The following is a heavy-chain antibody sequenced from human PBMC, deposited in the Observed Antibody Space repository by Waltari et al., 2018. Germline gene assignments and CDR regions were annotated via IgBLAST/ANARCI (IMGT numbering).Heavy chain of an antibody. CDR3: VREKDLGGTCVFDY. V-gene: IGHV3-74*01. J-gene: IGHJ4*02. D-gene: IGHD1-26*01. CDR1: GFSFGKYW. CDR2: INKDASGT. Sequence: EVQLVESGGGLVQPGGSLRLSCAASGFSFGKYWRDWVRQVPGKGLGGGARINKDASGTAYADSVEGRLTISRDNAENTLHLQMTSLTVEDTALYYCVREKDLGGTCVFDYWGRGTLVTVSS.